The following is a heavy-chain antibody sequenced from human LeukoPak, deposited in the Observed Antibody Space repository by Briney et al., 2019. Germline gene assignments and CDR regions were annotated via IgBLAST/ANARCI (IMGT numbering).Heavy chain of an antibody. CDR3: ARDQGDFWSGYGRDY. D-gene: IGHD3-3*01. V-gene: IGHV3-7*01. J-gene: IGHJ4*02. Sequence: GGSLRLSCAASGFTFSSYWMSWVRQALGKGLEWVANIKQDGSEKYYVDSVKGRFTISRDNAKNSLYLQMNSLRAEDTAVYYCARDQGDFWSGYGRDYWGQGTLVTVSS. CDR1: GFTFSSYW. CDR2: IKQDGSEK.